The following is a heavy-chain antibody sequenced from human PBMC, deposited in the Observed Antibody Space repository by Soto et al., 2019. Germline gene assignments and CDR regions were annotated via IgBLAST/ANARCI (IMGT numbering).Heavy chain of an antibody. Sequence: SETLSLTCTVSRNSIISSNYYWGWIRQPPGKGLEWIGIVYFNGNTYYNPSLKSRVTISVDTSKNQFFLKLTSLTGADTAMYYCARRGGWFGELSFSHFDSWGQGALVTVSS. J-gene: IGHJ4*02. D-gene: IGHD3-10*01. V-gene: IGHV4-39*01. CDR1: RNSIISSNYY. CDR2: VYFNGNT. CDR3: ARRGGWFGELSFSHFDS.